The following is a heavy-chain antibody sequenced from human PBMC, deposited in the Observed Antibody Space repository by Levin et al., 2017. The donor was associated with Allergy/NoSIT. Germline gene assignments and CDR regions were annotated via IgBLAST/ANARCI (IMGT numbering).Heavy chain of an antibody. V-gene: IGHV3-53*01. D-gene: IGHD6-13*01. CDR1: GFTVSSNY. J-gene: IGHJ4*02. CDR3: ARHGVSSSWSLVG. Sequence: LSLTCAASGFTVSSNYMSWVRQAPGKGLEWVSVIYSGGSTYYADSVKGRFTISRDNSKNTLYLQMNSLRAEDTAVYYCARHGVSSSWSLVGWGQGTLVTVSS. CDR2: IYSGGST.